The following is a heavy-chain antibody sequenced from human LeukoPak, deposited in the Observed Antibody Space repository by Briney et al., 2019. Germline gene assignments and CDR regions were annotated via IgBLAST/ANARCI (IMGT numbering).Heavy chain of an antibody. Sequence: PGGSLRLSCAASGFTFSSYAMHWVRQAPGKGLEWVAVISYDGSNKYYADSVKGRFTISRDNSKNTLYLQMNSLRAEDTAVYYCAKGRNTVTPYYFDYWSQGTLVTVSS. D-gene: IGHD4-17*01. CDR3: AKGRNTVTPYYFDY. CDR2: ISYDGSNK. CDR1: GFTFSSYA. V-gene: IGHV3-30-3*01. J-gene: IGHJ4*02.